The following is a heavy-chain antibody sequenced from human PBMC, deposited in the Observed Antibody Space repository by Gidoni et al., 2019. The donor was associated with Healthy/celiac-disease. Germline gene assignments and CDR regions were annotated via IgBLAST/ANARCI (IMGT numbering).Heavy chain of an antibody. CDR1: GFTFSSYG. Sequence: QVQLVESGGGVVQPGWSLGLSCAASGFTFSSYGMHWVRPAPGKGLEWVAVISYDGSNKYYADSVKGRFTIARDNSKNTLYLQMNSLRAEDTAVYYCAKDDFVEYYYDSSGYDYWGQGTLVTVSS. J-gene: IGHJ4*02. CDR3: AKDDFVEYYYDSSGYDY. CDR2: ISYDGSNK. V-gene: IGHV3-30*18. D-gene: IGHD3-22*01.